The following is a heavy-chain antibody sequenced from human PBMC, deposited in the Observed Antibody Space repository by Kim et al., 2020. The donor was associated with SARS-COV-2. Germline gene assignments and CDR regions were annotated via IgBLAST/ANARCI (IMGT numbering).Heavy chain of an antibody. Sequence: TFQGRVTMTRNTSISTAYMEQSSLRSEDTAVYYCARGLTTLSGYYHYFDYWGQGTLVTVSS. V-gene: IGHV1-8*01. CDR3: ARGLTTLSGYYHYFDY. J-gene: IGHJ4*02. D-gene: IGHD3-22*01.